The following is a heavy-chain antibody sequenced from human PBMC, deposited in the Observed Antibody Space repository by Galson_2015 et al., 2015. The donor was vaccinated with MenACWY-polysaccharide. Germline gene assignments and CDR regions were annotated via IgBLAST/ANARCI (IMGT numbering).Heavy chain of an antibody. Sequence: TLPLTCAVSGDSITNGGYFCSWIRQHRGKGLEWIAYISFDGGHYYNPSLESRLIISLDTPNNHLNNHFSQKLSSVTAADTAVYYCARGGRAISIRNWFDVWGQGTLVTVSS. D-gene: IGHD3-16*01. J-gene: IGHJ5*02. CDR2: ISFDGGH. V-gene: IGHV4-31*11. CDR3: ARGGRAISIRNWFDV. CDR1: GDSITNGGYF.